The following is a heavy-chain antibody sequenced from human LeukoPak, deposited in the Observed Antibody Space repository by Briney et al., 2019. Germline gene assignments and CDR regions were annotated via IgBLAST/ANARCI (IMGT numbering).Heavy chain of an antibody. D-gene: IGHD1-1*01. CDR1: DYTYTSYG. CDR2: ISGYNGNT. CDR3: ARDGTPGTTFRFDP. V-gene: IGHV1-18*01. J-gene: IGHJ5*02. Sequence: ASVKVSCTASDYTYTSYGISRVRQAPGQGLEWMGWISGYNGNTNYAQKFQARVTMTTDTSTTTAYMELRSLRSDDTAVYYCARDGTPGTTFRFDPWGQGTLVIVSS.